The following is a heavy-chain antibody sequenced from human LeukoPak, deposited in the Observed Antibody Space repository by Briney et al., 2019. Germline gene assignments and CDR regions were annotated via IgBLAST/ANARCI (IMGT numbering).Heavy chain of an antibody. CDR3: ARDQGYCSGGSCYFLHFDY. CDR2: ISYDGSNK. Sequence: GGSLRLSCAASGFTFSSYAMHWVRQAPGKGLEWVAVISYDGSNKYYADSVKGRFTISRDNSKNTLYLQMNSLRAEDTAVYYCARDQGYCSGGSCYFLHFDYWGQGTLVTVSS. V-gene: IGHV3-30*04. D-gene: IGHD2-15*01. CDR1: GFTFSSYA. J-gene: IGHJ4*02.